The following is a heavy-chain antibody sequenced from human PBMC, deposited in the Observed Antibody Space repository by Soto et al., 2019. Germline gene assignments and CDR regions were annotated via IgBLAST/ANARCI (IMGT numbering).Heavy chain of an antibody. J-gene: IGHJ6*02. Sequence: GESLKISCKGSGYSFTSYWIGWVRQMPGKGLEWMGIIYPGDSDTRYSPSFQGQVTISADKSISTAYPQWSSLKASDTAMYYCALTHFRGYYGMDVWGQGTTVTVSS. CDR3: ALTHFRGYYGMDV. V-gene: IGHV5-51*01. D-gene: IGHD1-20*01. CDR2: IYPGDSDT. CDR1: GYSFTSYW.